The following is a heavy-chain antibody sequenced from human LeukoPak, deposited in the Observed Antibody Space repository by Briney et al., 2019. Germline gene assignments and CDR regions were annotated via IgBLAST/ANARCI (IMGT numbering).Heavy chain of an antibody. Sequence: ASVKVSCKASGYTFTGYYMHRVRQAPGQGLEWMGWINPNSGGTNYAQKFQGWVTMTRDTSISTAYMELSRLRSDDTAVYYCARERYSSSSTYYYYYGMDVWGQGTTVTVSS. J-gene: IGHJ6*02. CDR3: ARERYSSSSTYYYYYGMDV. D-gene: IGHD6-13*01. CDR1: GYTFTGYY. CDR2: INPNSGGT. V-gene: IGHV1-2*04.